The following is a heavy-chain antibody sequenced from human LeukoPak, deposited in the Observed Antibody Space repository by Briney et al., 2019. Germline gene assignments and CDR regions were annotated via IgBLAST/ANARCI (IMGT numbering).Heavy chain of an antibody. Sequence: SETLSLTCTVSGGSISSSIHFWGWFRQPPGKRLEWIGNIYYTGATYYNPSLKSRVTISVDTSKNQFSLKLRSVTAADTAVYYCARDPGQYGSGARGGFDIWGQGTMVSVSS. CDR2: IYYTGAT. CDR3: ARDPGQYGSGARGGFDI. CDR1: GGSISSSIHF. D-gene: IGHD3-10*01. J-gene: IGHJ3*02. V-gene: IGHV4-39*07.